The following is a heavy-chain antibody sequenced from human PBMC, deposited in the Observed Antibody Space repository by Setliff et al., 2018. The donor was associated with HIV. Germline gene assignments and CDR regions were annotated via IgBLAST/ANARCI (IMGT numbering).Heavy chain of an antibody. D-gene: IGHD3-10*01. CDR1: GGSLNTNH. J-gene: IGHJ3*02. V-gene: IGHV4-34*01. CDR2: INDSGSI. Sequence: SETLSLTCAVYGGSLNTNHWSWVRQSPGKGLEWIGEINDSGSINYNPSLKSRITISADASKNQFSLKLTSMIAADTAMFYCARGRGPMGGDAFDIWGQGTMVTVSS. CDR3: ARGRGPMGGDAFDI.